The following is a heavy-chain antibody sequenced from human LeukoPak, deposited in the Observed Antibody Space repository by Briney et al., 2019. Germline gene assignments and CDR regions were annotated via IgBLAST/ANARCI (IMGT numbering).Heavy chain of an antibody. Sequence: PSETLSLTCAVYGGSFSGYYWSWIRQPPGKGLEWIGEINHSGSTNYNPSLKSRVTISVDTSKNQFSLKLSSVTAADTAVYYCARGPYDDYSNYRLDYWGRGTLVTVSS. CDR2: INHSGST. J-gene: IGHJ4*02. D-gene: IGHD4-11*01. CDR3: ARGPYDDYSNYRLDY. V-gene: IGHV4-34*01. CDR1: GGSFSGYY.